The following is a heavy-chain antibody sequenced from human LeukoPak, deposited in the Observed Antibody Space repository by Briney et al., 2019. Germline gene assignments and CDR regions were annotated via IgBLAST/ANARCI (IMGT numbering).Heavy chain of an antibody. V-gene: IGHV4-34*01. J-gene: IGHJ6*03. D-gene: IGHD3-10*01. CDR1: GGSFSGYY. Sequence: PSETLSLTCAVYGGSFSGYYWSWIRQPPGKGLEWIGEINHSGSTNYNPSLKSRVTISVDTSKNQFSLKLSSVTAADTAVYYCARLSITMVRGVIHYYYYYYMDVWGKGTTVTISS. CDR3: ARLSITMVRGVIHYYYYYYMDV. CDR2: INHSGST.